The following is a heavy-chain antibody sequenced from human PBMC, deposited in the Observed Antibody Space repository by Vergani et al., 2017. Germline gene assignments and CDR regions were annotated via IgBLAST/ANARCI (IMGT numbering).Heavy chain of an antibody. CDR3: AKGVYCSSTSCYEGRGYYYGMGV. Sequence: EVQLLESGGGLVQPGGSLRLSCAASGFTFSSYAMSWVRQVPGKGLEWVSGISGRGGNTYYANSVKGRFTISRDNSKNTLYLQMNSLRADDTSVYYCAKGVYCSSTSCYEGRGYYYGMGVWGQXP. V-gene: IGHV3-23*01. D-gene: IGHD2-2*01. CDR1: GFTFSSYA. CDR2: ISGRGGNT. J-gene: IGHJ6*02.